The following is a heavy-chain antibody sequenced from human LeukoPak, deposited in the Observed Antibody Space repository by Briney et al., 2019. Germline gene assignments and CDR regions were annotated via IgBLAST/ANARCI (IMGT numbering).Heavy chain of an antibody. J-gene: IGHJ5*02. Sequence: ASVKVSCKASGYTFTGYYMHWVRQAPGQGLEWMGRINPNSGGTNYAQKFQGRVTMTRDTSISTAYMELSRLRSDDTAAYYCARGRYDSSGYALNWFDPWGQGTLVTVSS. CDR2: INPNSGGT. CDR3: ARGRYDSSGYALNWFDP. V-gene: IGHV1-2*06. CDR1: GYTFTGYY. D-gene: IGHD3-22*01.